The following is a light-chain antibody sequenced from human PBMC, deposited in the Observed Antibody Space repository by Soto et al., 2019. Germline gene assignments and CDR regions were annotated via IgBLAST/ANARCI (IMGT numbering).Light chain of an antibody. Sequence: EIVMTQSPATLSVSPGEIATLSCSAVQSVSNYLAWYQQKPGQAPRLLIYGASNRATGIPDRFSGSGSGTDFTLTISKLEPEDFAVYHCQKYGGSPRKFGQGTKVDIK. V-gene: IGKV3-20*01. J-gene: IGKJ1*01. CDR3: QKYGGSPRK. CDR1: QSVSNY. CDR2: GAS.